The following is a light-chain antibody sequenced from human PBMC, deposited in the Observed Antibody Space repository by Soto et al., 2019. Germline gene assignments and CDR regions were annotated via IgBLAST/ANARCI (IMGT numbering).Light chain of an antibody. CDR3: CSYAGTYTFVV. Sequence: QSALTQPRSVSGXXXXXXXISCTGTSSDVGGYNYVSWYQQHPGKAPRLMIYDVTKRPSGVPDRFSGSKSGNTASLTISGLQAEDEADYYCCSYAGTYTFVVFGGGTKLTVL. CDR1: SSDVGGYNY. V-gene: IGLV2-11*01. J-gene: IGLJ2*01. CDR2: DVT.